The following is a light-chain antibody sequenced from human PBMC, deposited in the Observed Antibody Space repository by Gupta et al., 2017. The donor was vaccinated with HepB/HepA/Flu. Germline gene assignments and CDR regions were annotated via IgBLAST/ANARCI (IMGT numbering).Light chain of an antibody. Sequence: DVVMTQSLLLLPVTLGQPASISCRSSQSLVHIEENIFLNWYRQRPGQSPRRLIYKVSNQDSGVPNRISGSESDTDFTLKISREEAEDVGVYFCMQTTHWPYTFGQGTKLEIK. J-gene: IGKJ2*01. CDR1: QSLVHIEENIF. V-gene: IGKV2-30*02. CDR3: MQTTHWPYT. CDR2: KVS.